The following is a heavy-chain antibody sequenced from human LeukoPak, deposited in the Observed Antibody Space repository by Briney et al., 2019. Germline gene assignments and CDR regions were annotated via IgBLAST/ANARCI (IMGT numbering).Heavy chain of an antibody. CDR2: ISYSGTT. Sequence: SETLSLTCIVSGGSISSYYWSWIRQLPGKGLEWIGSISYSGTTNYNPSLKSRVTISVDTSKNQFSLKLSSVTAADTAVYYCARDLGNWFDPWGQGTLVTVS. CDR1: GGSISSYY. CDR3: ARDLGNWFDP. V-gene: IGHV4-59*01. J-gene: IGHJ5*02.